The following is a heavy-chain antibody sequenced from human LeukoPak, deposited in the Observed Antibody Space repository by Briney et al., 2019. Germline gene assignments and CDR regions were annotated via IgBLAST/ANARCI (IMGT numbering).Heavy chain of an antibody. D-gene: IGHD6-6*01. J-gene: IGHJ4*02. CDR3: ARHGEYSSSSGDFDY. CDR1: GYSFTSYW. CDR2: IYPGDSDT. Sequence: GESLKISCKGSGYSFTSYWIGWVRQMPGKGLEWMGIIYPGDSDTRYRPSFQGQVTISADKYISTAYLQWSSLKASDTAMYYCARHGEYSSSSGDFDYWGQGTLVTVSS. V-gene: IGHV5-51*01.